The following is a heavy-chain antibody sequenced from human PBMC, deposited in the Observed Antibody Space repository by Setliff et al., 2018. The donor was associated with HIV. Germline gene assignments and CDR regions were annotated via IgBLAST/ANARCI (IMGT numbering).Heavy chain of an antibody. CDR2: ITGSGGST. D-gene: IGHD6-19*01. Sequence: GGSLRLSCAASGFSFSTLAMSWVRQAPRKGLEWVSTITGSGGSTYYADSVKGRFTISRDNSKNTLYLQMNSLRAEDTAVYYCAKDKGIAVAGIGYYLDYWGQGTLVTVSS. CDR3: AKDKGIAVAGIGYYLDY. V-gene: IGHV3-23*01. J-gene: IGHJ4*02. CDR1: GFSFSTLA.